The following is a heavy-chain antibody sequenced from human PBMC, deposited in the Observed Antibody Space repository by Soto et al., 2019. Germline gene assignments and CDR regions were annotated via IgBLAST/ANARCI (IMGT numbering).Heavy chain of an antibody. CDR3: AKDMSGWLGLQY. V-gene: IGHV3-43*01. J-gene: IGHJ4*02. CDR1: GFIFDQYT. CDR2: ISRGSGST. Sequence: GGSLRLFCKTSGFIFDQYTMHWVRKRPGKGLEWVSLISRGSGSTDYAASVRGRFTVSRDNSKDSLFLQMNNVKEEDTAVYYCAKDMSGWLGLQYWGQGTLVTVSS. D-gene: IGHD6-19*01.